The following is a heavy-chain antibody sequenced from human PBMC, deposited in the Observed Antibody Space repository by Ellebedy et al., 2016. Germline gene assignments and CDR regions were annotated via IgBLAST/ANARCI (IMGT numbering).Heavy chain of an antibody. V-gene: IGHV1-69*13. J-gene: IGHJ6*02. CDR2: IIPIFGTA. Sequence: SVKVSXXASGGTFSSYAISWVRQAPGQGLEWMGGIIPIFGTANYAQKFQGRVTITADESTSTAYMELSSLRSEDTAVYYCARVSKAAAGLTGYYYYGMDVWGQGTTVTVSS. CDR3: ARVSKAAAGLTGYYYYGMDV. CDR1: GGTFSSYA. D-gene: IGHD6-13*01.